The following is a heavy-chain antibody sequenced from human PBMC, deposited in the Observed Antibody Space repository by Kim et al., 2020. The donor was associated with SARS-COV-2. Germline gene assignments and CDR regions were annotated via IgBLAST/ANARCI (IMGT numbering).Heavy chain of an antibody. CDR2: INHSGST. CDR1: GGSFSGYY. V-gene: IGHV4-34*01. J-gene: IGHJ4*02. D-gene: IGHD3-16*02. CDR3: ARGLSATKKIDY. Sequence: SETLSLTCAVYGGSFSGYYWSWIRQPPGKGLEWIGEINHSGSTNYNPSLKSRVTISVDTSKNQFSLKLSSVTAADTAVYYCARGLSATKKIDYWGQGTLVTVSS.